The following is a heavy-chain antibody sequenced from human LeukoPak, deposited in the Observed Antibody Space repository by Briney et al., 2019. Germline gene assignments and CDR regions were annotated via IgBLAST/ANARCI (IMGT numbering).Heavy chain of an antibody. V-gene: IGHV3-13*01. D-gene: IGHD3-10*01. J-gene: IGHJ5*02. CDR3: ARGKGVYGSGSYEVDP. Sequence: GGSLRLSCVASGFTFSSYDMHWVRQATGKGLEWVSAIGTAGDTYYPGSVKGRFTISRENAKNSLYLQMNSLRAGDTAVYYCARGKGVYGSGSYEVDPWGQGTLVTVSS. CDR1: GFTFSSYD. CDR2: IGTAGDT.